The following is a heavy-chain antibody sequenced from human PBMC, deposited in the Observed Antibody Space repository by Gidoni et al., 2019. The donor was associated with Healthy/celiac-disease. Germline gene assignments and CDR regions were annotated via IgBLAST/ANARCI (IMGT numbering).Heavy chain of an antibody. D-gene: IGHD2-2*01. J-gene: IGHJ6*02. CDR1: GYTFTSYY. V-gene: IGHV1-46*03. CDR2: INPSGGST. Sequence: QVQLVQAGAEVKKPGASVKVSCTASGYTFTSYYMHWVRQAPGQGREWMGIINPSGGSTSYAQKFQGRVTMTSDTSTSTVYIELSSLRSEDTAVYYCARVSVTAAYGMDVWGQGTTVTVSS. CDR3: ARVSVTAAYGMDV.